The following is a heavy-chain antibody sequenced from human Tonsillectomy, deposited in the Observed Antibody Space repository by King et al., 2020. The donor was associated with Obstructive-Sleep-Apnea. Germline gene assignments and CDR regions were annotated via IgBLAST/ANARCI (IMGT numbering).Heavy chain of an antibody. CDR3: AKVLIDYGGNRFRYYYYGMDV. V-gene: IGHV3-23*04. J-gene: IGHJ6*02. D-gene: IGHD4-23*01. Sequence: VQLVESGGGLVQPGGSLRLSCAASGFTFSSYAMSWVRQAPGKGLEWVSAISGSGGSTYYADSVKGRFTISRDNSKNTLYLQMNSLRAEDTAVYYCAKVLIDYGGNRFRYYYYGMDVWGQGTTVTVSS. CDR2: ISGSGGST. CDR1: GFTFSSYA.